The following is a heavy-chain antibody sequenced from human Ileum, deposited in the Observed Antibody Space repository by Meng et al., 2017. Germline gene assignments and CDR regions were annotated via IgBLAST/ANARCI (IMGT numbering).Heavy chain of an antibody. CDR1: GGAVSSGSYY. CDR3: ARSSTSPASYFFDY. Sequence: HVRLQESGPSLVGPSGTLSLAWTFPGGAVSSGSYYWSWIRQPPGKGLEWIGHIYYSGSTNYNPSLKSRVTISVDMSKNQFSLKLNSVTAADTAIYFCARSSTSPASYFFDYWGQGTLVTVSS. J-gene: IGHJ4*02. V-gene: IGHV4-61*01. D-gene: IGHD6-6*01. CDR2: IYYSGST.